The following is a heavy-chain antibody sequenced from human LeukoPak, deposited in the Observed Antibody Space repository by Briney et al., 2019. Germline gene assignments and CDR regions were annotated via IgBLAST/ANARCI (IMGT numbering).Heavy chain of an antibody. CDR3: ARGRVMVRGVPHWYFDL. V-gene: IGHV4-34*01. Sequence: MSFGTPSPPLAVYCGGFRGFYWGWGRPPPREGGGGVWGKKHSGSTNYNPSLKSRVTMSVDTSKKQFSLKLSSVTAADTAVYYCARGRVMVRGVPHWYFDLWGRGTLVIVSS. J-gene: IGHJ2*01. CDR1: CGGFRGFY. CDR2: KKHSGST. D-gene: IGHD3-10*01.